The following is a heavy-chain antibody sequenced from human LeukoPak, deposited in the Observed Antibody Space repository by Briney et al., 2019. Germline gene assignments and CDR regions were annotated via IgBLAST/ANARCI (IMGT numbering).Heavy chain of an antibody. V-gene: IGHV3-7*01. D-gene: IGHD6-19*01. CDR2: IKQDGSEK. CDR3: AGIAVAGLY. CDR1: GFTFSSYW. J-gene: IGHJ4*02. Sequence: GGSLRLSCAASGFTFSSYWMSWVRQAPGKGLEWVANIKQDGSEKYYVDSVNGRFTISRDNSKNTLYLQMDNLRPDDTAIYYCAGIAVAGLYWGQGTLVTVSS.